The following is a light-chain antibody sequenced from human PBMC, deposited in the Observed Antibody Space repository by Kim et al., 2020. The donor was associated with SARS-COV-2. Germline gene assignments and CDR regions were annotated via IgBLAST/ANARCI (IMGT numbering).Light chain of an antibody. J-gene: IGLJ2*01. V-gene: IGLV1-47*01. Sequence: GKRVTISCSASSTNIGSNYVYWYQQLPGTAPKLLIYRNNQRPSGVPDRFSGSKSGTSASLAISGLRSEDEADYYCAAWDDSLSGVVFGGGTQLTVL. CDR2: RNN. CDR1: STNIGSNY. CDR3: AAWDDSLSGVV.